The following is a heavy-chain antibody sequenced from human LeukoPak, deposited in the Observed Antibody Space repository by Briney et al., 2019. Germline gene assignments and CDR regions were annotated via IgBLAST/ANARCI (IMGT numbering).Heavy chain of an antibody. D-gene: IGHD5-24*01. Sequence: PXXSLRLSCAASGFTFDDYAMHWVRQAPGKGLEWVSLISWDGGSTHYADSVKGRFIISRDNSKNSLYLQMNSLRTDDTALYYCAKDHRRGGWLAFDYWGQGTLVTVSS. CDR1: GFTFDDYA. CDR3: AKDHRRGGWLAFDY. J-gene: IGHJ4*02. CDR2: ISWDGGST. V-gene: IGHV3-43D*03.